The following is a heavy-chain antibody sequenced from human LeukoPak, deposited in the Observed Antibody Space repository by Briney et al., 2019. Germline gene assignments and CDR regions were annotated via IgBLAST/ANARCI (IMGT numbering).Heavy chain of an antibody. CDR2: INPNSGGT. Sequence: ASVKVSCKASGYTFTGYYMHWVRQAPGQGLEWMGWINPNSGGTNYAQKFQGRVTMTRDTSISTAYMELSRLRSDDTAVYYGARDPTTVTPNNWFDPWGQGTLVTVSS. CDR3: ARDPTTVTPNNWFDP. CDR1: GYTFTGYY. V-gene: IGHV1-2*02. J-gene: IGHJ5*02. D-gene: IGHD4-17*01.